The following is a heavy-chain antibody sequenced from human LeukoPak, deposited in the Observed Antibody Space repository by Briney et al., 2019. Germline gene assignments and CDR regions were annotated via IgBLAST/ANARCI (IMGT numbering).Heavy chain of an antibody. D-gene: IGHD3-3*01. CDR2: INSDGSST. CDR1: GFSFSNDW. CDR3: ARPDFFRGYDAFDI. V-gene: IGHV3-74*01. Sequence: GGSLRLSCAASGFSFSNDWMHWVRQAPGKGLVWVSRINSDGSSTSYADSVKGRFTISRDNAKNTLYLQMNSLRAEDTAVYYCARPDFFRGYDAFDIWGQGTMVTVSS. J-gene: IGHJ3*02.